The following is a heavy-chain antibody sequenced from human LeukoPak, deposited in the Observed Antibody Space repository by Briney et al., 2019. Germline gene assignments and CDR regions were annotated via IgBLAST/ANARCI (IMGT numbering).Heavy chain of an antibody. D-gene: IGHD2-2*01. V-gene: IGHV4-39*01. CDR3: ARHWFHCSIAGCYYDS. CDR2: ISYSGST. J-gene: IGHJ4*02. Sequence: SETLSLTCTVSGGSISSSSDYWGWVRQPPGKGLEWIGHISYSGSTYYNPSLKSRVTISVDTSKNQFSLKLNSVTAADTAVYHCARHWFHCSIAGCYYDSWGQGTLVTVSS. CDR1: GGSISSSSDY.